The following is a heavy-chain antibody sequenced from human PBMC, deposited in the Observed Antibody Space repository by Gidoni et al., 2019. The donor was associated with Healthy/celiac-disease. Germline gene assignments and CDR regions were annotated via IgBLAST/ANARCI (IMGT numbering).Heavy chain of an antibody. CDR3: AKGTRIAAAGTALGIDY. J-gene: IGHJ4*02. CDR2: ISGSGGST. V-gene: IGHV3-23*01. D-gene: IGHD6-13*01. CDR1: GFTFSTYA. Sequence: EVQLLESGGGLVQPGGFLRLSCAASGFTFSTYAMSWVSRAPGEGLEWVSAISGSGGSTYYADSGKGRFTISRDNSKSTLYLQMNSLRAEDTAVYYCAKGTRIAAAGTALGIDYWGQGTLVTVSS.